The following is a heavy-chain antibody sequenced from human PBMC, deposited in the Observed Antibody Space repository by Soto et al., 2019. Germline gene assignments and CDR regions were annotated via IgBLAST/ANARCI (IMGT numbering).Heavy chain of an antibody. Sequence: QVQLVQSGAEVKKPGSSVKVSCKASGGTFSSYTISWVRQAPGQGLEWMGRIIPILGIANYAQKFQGRVTSTADKSPSTVYIELSSLRSEDTAVYYCARDRSEDGALFYCATDVWGKGTTDTVSS. J-gene: IGHJ6*04. CDR1: GGTFSSYT. CDR3: ARDRSEDGALFYCATDV. D-gene: IGHD4-17*01. V-gene: IGHV1-69*08. CDR2: IIPILGIA.